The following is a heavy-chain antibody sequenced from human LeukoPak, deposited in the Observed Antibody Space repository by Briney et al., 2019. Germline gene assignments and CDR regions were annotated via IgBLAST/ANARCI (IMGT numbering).Heavy chain of an antibody. CDR2: ISKDGRKN. D-gene: IGHD2-2*01. V-gene: IGHV3-30*04. J-gene: IGHJ4*02. CDR3: ARRTGDTRFCSRFSCFLPDY. Sequence: GGSLRLSCEASGFSFSTSGVHWVRQAPGKGLEWMAVISKDGRKNHYADSVKGRFTISRDTSTNTLSLQMNSLRAEDMAVYFCARRTGDTRFCSRFSCFLPDYWGQGTLVTVSS. CDR1: GFSFSTSG.